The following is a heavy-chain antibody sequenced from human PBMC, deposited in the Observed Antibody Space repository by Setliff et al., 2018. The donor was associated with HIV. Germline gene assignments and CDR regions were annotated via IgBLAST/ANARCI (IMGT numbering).Heavy chain of an antibody. CDR1: RYTFTSYF. Sequence: ASVKVSCKAFRYTFTSYFLHLVRQAPGQGLEWLGITDPNGGATNNAQKLQGRLTVTTDTFTGTLYMELSNLRSDDSAVYYCARAGGGATDQAFDIWGQGTMVTVSS. V-gene: IGHV1-46*01. D-gene: IGHD2-2*01. CDR3: ARAGGGATDQAFDI. CDR2: TDPNGGAT. J-gene: IGHJ3*02.